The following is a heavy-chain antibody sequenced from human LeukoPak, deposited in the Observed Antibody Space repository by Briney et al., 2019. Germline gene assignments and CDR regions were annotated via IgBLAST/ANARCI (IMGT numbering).Heavy chain of an antibody. CDR1: GFTFSDYC. J-gene: IGHJ5*02. CDR3: ARTTTVTTNWFDP. CDR2: ISSSGSTI. D-gene: IGHD4-17*01. Sequence: GGSLRLSCAASGFTFSDYCMSWIRQAPGKGLEWVSYISSSGSTIYYADSVKGRFTISRDNAKNSLYLQMNSLRAEDTAVYYCARTTTVTTNWFDPWGQGTLVTVSS. V-gene: IGHV3-11*01.